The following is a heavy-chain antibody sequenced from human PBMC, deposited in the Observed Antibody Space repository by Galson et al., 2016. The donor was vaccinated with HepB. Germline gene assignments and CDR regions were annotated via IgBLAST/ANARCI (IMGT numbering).Heavy chain of an antibody. Sequence: SLRLSCAAAGFTFSTYPMHWVRQAPGKGLEYVSGLTSTGCDTYKADPVKGRFTISRDNSKNTLYFQMGSLRAEDMAVYYCPRRPPYYSHGMDVWGQGTTVTVSS. CDR2: LTSTGCDT. J-gene: IGHJ6*02. V-gene: IGHV3-64*02. D-gene: IGHD6-6*01. CDR3: PRRPPYYSHGMDV. CDR1: GFTFSTYP.